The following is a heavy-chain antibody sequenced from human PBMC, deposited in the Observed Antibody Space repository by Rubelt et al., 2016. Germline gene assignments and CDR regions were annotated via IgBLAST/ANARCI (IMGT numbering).Heavy chain of an antibody. CDR1: GGSISSYY. CDR2: IYYSGST. CDR3: ARVPDFWSGRQVGYYYYGMDV. Sequence: QVQLQESGPGLVKPSETLSLTCTVSGGSISSYYWSWIRQPPGKGLEWIGYIYYSGSTNYNPSLKSRVTISVDTSKNQFSLKLSSVTAADTAVYYCARVPDFWSGRQVGYYYYGMDVWGQGTTVTVSS. V-gene: IGHV4-59*01. J-gene: IGHJ6*02. D-gene: IGHD3-3*01.